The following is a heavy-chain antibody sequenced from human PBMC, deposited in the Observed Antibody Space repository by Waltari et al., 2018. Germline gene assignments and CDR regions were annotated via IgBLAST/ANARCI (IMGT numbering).Heavy chain of an antibody. J-gene: IGHJ3*02. D-gene: IGHD3-22*01. CDR3: ARDSILYDSNNNAFDI. V-gene: IGHV3-30-3*01. Sequence: QVQLVESGGGLVQPGRSLRLPCAASGFTFSSYAMHWVRQAPGKGLEWVAVISYDGSNKYYADSVKGRFTISRDNSKNTLYLQMNSLRAEDTAVYYCARDSILYDSNNNAFDIWGQGTMVTVSS. CDR2: ISYDGSNK. CDR1: GFTFSSYA.